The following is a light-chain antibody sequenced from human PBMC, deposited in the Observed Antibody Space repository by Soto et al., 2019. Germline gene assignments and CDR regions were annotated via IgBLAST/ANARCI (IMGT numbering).Light chain of an antibody. Sequence: EIVLTQSPGTLSLSPWEVAALAFRASQTIRSDLAWYQQKPGQAPRLLISDASTRATSIPARFNGSGSGTEFTLAISSLQPDDFATYYCQHYNSYSEAFGQGTKVDIK. V-gene: IGKV3-15*01. J-gene: IGKJ1*01. CDR3: QHYNSYSEA. CDR2: DAS. CDR1: QTIRSD.